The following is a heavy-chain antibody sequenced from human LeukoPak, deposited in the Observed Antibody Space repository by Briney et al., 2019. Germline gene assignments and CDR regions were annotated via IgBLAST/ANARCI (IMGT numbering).Heavy chain of an antibody. Sequence: ASVKVSCKASGYTFTSYGISWVRQAPGQGLEWMGWINPNSGDTNYAQKFQGRVTMTRDTSTSTAYMELSSLTSDDAAVYYCARGRYGLLSGYDYWGQGAMVTVSS. D-gene: IGHD3-22*01. CDR1: GYTFTSYG. CDR2: INPNSGDT. V-gene: IGHV1-2*02. CDR3: ARGRYGLLSGYDY. J-gene: IGHJ4*02.